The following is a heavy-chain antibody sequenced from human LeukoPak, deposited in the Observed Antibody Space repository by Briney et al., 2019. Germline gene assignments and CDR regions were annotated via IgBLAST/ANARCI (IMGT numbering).Heavy chain of an antibody. Sequence: PGGSLRLSCAASGVTLSTYAMSWARQAPGKGLEWVSGISSSGSGDNTYYADSVKGRFTISRDSSKNTLFLHMNTLRAEDTAIYYCAKEGFDSWGQGTLVTVSS. CDR2: ISSSGSGDNT. CDR3: AKEGFDS. CDR1: GVTLSTYA. V-gene: IGHV3-23*01. J-gene: IGHJ4*02.